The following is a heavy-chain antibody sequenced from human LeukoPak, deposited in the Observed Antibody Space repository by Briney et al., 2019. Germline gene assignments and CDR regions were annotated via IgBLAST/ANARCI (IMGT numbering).Heavy chain of an antibody. Sequence: SVKVSCQASGGTFSSYAISWVRQAPGQGLEWMGGIIPIFGTANYAQKFQGRVTITADKSTSTAYMELSSLRSEDTAVYYCARDLFSRIVGATKAFDIWGQGTMVTVSS. CDR2: IIPIFGTA. J-gene: IGHJ3*02. CDR3: ARDLFSRIVGATKAFDI. V-gene: IGHV1-69*06. CDR1: GGTFSSYA. D-gene: IGHD1-26*01.